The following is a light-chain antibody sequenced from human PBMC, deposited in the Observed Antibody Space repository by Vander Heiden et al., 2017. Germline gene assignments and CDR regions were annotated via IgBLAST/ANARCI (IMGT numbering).Light chain of an antibody. V-gene: IGKV3-11*01. CDR1: QSVSSY. J-gene: IGKJ2*01. Sequence: DIVLPPSPATLSLSPGDRATLSGRASQSVSSYVAWYQQKPGQAPRILIYDASNRATGIPARFSGSGAGTDFTLTISSLEPEDFAVYYCQQRSNRNTFGQGTKLEIK. CDR2: DAS. CDR3: QQRSNRNT.